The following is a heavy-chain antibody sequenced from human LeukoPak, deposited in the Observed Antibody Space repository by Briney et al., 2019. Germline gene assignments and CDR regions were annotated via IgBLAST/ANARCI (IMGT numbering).Heavy chain of an antibody. Sequence: PSETLSLTCTVSGGCISSYYWSWIRQPAGKGLEWIGRIYTSGSTNYNPSLKSRVTMSVDTSKNQFSLKLSSVTAADTAVYYCARLRRYCSSTSCSTRGAHAFDIWSQGTMVTVSP. V-gene: IGHV4-4*07. CDR1: GGCISSYY. D-gene: IGHD2-2*01. CDR2: IYTSGST. CDR3: ARLRRYCSSTSCSTRGAHAFDI. J-gene: IGHJ3*02.